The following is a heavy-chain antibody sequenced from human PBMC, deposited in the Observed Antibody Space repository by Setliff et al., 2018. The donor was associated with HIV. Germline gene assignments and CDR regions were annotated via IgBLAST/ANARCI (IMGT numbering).Heavy chain of an antibody. CDR1: GGSFRGYY. J-gene: IGHJ5*02. D-gene: IGHD6-13*01. V-gene: IGHV4-34*01. CDR3: ARGTRGSRWSVTRINWFDT. CDR2: IDHSGST. Sequence: PSETLSLTCAVYGGSFRGYYWNWIRQSPDKGLEWIGEIDHSGSTNYNPSLRSRVIMSADTPKSQFSLNLTSLTAGDTAVCYCARGTRGSRWSVTRINWFDTWGQGTLVTVSS.